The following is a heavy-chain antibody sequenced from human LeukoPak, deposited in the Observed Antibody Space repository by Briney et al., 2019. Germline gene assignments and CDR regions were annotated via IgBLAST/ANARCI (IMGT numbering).Heavy chain of an antibody. CDR3: ARGPYSGGWYLPFDY. Sequence: SETLSLTCGVSGGAFSGYFWTWIRQPPGKGLEWIGEIIDTGTTNYNPSLKSRVTMSVDTSKNQFSLKLSSVTAADTAVYYCARGPYSGGWYLPFDYWGQGTLVTVSS. D-gene: IGHD6-19*01. V-gene: IGHV4-34*01. CDR2: IIDTGTT. CDR1: GGAFSGYF. J-gene: IGHJ4*02.